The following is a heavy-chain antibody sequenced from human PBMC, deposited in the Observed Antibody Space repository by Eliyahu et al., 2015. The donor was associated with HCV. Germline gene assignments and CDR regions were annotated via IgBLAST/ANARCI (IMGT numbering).Heavy chain of an antibody. CDR3: ASPTYDFWSGSYGMDV. D-gene: IGHD3-3*01. J-gene: IGHJ6*02. CDR2: IYYSGST. CDR1: GGSISXSSYY. V-gene: IGHV4-39*01. Sequence: QLQLQESGPGLVKPSETLSLTCTVSGGSISXSSYYWGWXRQPPGKGXEXXGSIYYSGSTYYNPSLXSRVTISVDTSKNQFSLKLSSVTAADTAVYYCASPTYDFWSGSYGMDVWGQGTTVTVSS.